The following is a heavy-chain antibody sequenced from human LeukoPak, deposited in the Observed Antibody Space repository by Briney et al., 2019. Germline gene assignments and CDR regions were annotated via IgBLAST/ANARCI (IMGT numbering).Heavy chain of an antibody. V-gene: IGHV4-59*08. Sequence: SETLSLTCTVSGGSISSYYWSWIRQPPGKGLEWIGYSYHSGSTNYNPSLKSRVTISVDTSKNQFSLKLSSVTAADTAVYYCARTPVTTGYFDYWGQGTLVTVSS. CDR1: GGSISSYY. CDR3: ARTPVTTGYFDY. J-gene: IGHJ4*02. CDR2: SYHSGST. D-gene: IGHD4-17*01.